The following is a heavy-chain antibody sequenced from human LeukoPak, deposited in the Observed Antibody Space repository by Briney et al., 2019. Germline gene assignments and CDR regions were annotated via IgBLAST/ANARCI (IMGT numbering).Heavy chain of an antibody. CDR2: ISSSGSYI. D-gene: IGHD2-2*01. CDR1: GFTLSSYA. CDR3: AKDQSVVVPAAIPFDY. Sequence: GGSLRLSCVASGFTLSSYAMNWVRQAPGKGLEWVSSISSSGSYIYYADSLKGRFTISRDNAKNSLYLQMNTLRVEDTAVYYCAKDQSVVVPAAIPFDYWGQGTLVTVSS. V-gene: IGHV3-21*04. J-gene: IGHJ4*02.